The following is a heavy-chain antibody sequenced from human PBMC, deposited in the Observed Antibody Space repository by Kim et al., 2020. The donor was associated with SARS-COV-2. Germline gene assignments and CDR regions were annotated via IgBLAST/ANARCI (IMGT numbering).Heavy chain of an antibody. CDR3: ARRPDARCGAGRYCSGGSLVRGWFDP. CDR1: GGSFSGYY. J-gene: IGHJ5*02. CDR2: INHSGST. V-gene: IGHV4-34*01. D-gene: IGHD2-15*01. Sequence: SETLSLTCAVYGGSFSGYYWSWIRQPPGKGLEWIGEINHSGSTNYNPSLKSRVTISVDTSKNQFSLKLSSVTAADTAVYYCARRPDARCGAGRYCSGGSLVRGWFDPWGQGTLVTVSS.